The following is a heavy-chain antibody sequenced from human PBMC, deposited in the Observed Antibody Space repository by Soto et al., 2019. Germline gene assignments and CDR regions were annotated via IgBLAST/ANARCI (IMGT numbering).Heavy chain of an antibody. J-gene: IGHJ6*02. D-gene: IGHD2-15*01. CDR2: INPKSGGT. V-gene: IGHV1-2*04. CDR3: ARGGGYCSGGTCYLYGMDV. Sequence: GASVKVSFKSSEYTFAGYYMHWLRQAPGQGLEWMGWINPKSGGTNYAQKFQGWVTMTRDTSIRTAYMELRRLKSDDTAVYYCARGGGYCSGGTCYLYGMDVWGQGTTVTVSS. CDR1: EYTFAGYY.